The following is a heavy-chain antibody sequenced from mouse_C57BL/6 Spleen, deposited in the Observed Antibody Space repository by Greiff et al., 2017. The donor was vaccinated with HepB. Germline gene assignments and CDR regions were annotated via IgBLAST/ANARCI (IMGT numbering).Heavy chain of an antibody. Sequence: VQVVESGPGLVQPSQSLSITCTVSGFSLTSYGVHWVRQSPGKGLEWLGVIWRGGSTDYNAAFMSRLSITEDNSKSQVFFKMNSLQVDDTAIYYWTKNTGPYYFDYWGQGTTLTVSS. D-gene: IGHD4-1*01. J-gene: IGHJ2*01. CDR2: IWRGGST. CDR3: TKNTGPYYFDY. V-gene: IGHV2-5*01. CDR1: GFSLTSYG.